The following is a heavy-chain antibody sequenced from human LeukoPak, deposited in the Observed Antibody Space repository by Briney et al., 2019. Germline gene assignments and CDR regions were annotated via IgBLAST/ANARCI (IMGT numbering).Heavy chain of an antibody. CDR3: AKDLTGTYAFDF. D-gene: IGHD4-17*01. V-gene: IGHV3-21*01. J-gene: IGHJ3*01. Sequence: PGGSLRLSCAASGFTFSSYSMNWVRQAPGKGLEWVSSISSSSSYIYYADSVKGRLTVSRDTAKNSLYLQMNALRAEDTAVYYCAKDLTGTYAFDFWGQGTMVTVSS. CDR2: ISSSSSYI. CDR1: GFTFSSYS.